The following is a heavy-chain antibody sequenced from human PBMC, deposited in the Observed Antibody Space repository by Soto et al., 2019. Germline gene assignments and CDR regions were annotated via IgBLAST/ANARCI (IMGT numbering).Heavy chain of an antibody. CDR1: GFTFSSYA. Sequence: VQLLESGGGLVQPGGSLRLSCAASGFTFSSYAMSWVRQAPGKGLEWVAVISYDGSNKYYADSVKGRFAISRDNSKNTLYLQMNSLRAEDTAVYYCAKGGRAIDELGYCSSTSCYTNNYFDYWGQGTLVTVSS. V-gene: IGHV3-30*18. CDR3: AKGGRAIDELGYCSSTSCYTNNYFDY. D-gene: IGHD2-2*02. CDR2: ISYDGSNK. J-gene: IGHJ4*02.